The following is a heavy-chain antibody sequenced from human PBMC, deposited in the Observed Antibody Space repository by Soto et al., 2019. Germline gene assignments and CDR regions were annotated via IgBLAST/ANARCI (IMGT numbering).Heavy chain of an antibody. CDR3: ARDVERDRDLHCRTTICSYGLDV. CDR1: AGTFSSYA. J-gene: IGHJ6*02. CDR2: INPSTGST. V-gene: IGHV1-46*01. D-gene: IGHD1-1*01. Sequence: ASVKVSCKASAGTFSSYAISWVRQAPGQGIERMRKINPSTGSTGDAQKFQDRVTMTRDTSTSTVYMELSSLRSEDTAVYYCARDVERDRDLHCRTTICSYGLDVWGQGTTVTVSS.